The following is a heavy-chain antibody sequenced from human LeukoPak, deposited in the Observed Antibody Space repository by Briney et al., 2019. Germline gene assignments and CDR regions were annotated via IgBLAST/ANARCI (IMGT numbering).Heavy chain of an antibody. J-gene: IGHJ4*02. Sequence: SVKVSCKASGGTFSSYAISWVRQAPGQGLEWMGRIIPILGIANYAQKFQGRVTITADKSTSTAYMERSSLRSEDTAVYYCARSLKGSSTSNLIGYWGQGTLVTVSS. CDR2: IIPILGIA. D-gene: IGHD2-2*01. V-gene: IGHV1-69*04. CDR3: ARSLKGSSTSNLIGY. CDR1: GGTFSSYA.